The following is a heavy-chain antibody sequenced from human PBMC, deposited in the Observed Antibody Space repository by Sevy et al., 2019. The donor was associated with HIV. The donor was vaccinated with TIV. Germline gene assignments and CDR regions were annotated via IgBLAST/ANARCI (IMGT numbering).Heavy chain of an antibody. V-gene: IGHV1-2*02. CDR1: GYTFTGYY. CDR2: INPNSGGT. CDR3: ARDALGARGVILYYYYYGMDV. Sequence: ASVKVSCKASGYTFTGYYMHWVRQAPGQGLEWMGWINPNSGGTNYAQKFQGRVTMTGDTSIRTAYMELSRLRSNDTAVHYCARDALGARGVILYYYYYGMDVWGQGTTVTVSS. D-gene: IGHD3-10*01. J-gene: IGHJ6*02.